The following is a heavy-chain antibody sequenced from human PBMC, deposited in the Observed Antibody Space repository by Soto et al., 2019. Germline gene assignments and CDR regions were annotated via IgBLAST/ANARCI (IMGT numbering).Heavy chain of an antibody. CDR2: ISYDGSNK. CDR3: ARDTDDNFDY. V-gene: IGHV3-30-3*01. Sequence: QVQLVESGGGVVQPGRSLRLSCAASGFTFSSYAMHWVRQAPGKGLEWVAVISYDGSNKYYEDSVKGRFTISRDNSKNTLYLQMNSLRAEDTAVYYCARDTDDNFDYWGQGTLVTVSS. CDR1: GFTFSSYA. J-gene: IGHJ4*02.